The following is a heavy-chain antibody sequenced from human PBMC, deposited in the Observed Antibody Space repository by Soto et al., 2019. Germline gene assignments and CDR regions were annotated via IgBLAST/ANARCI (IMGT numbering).Heavy chain of an antibody. D-gene: IGHD3-16*01. CDR2: IYNSAST. V-gene: IGHV4-31*02. J-gene: IGHJ2*01. Sequence: TSETLSLTCTVSGGSISSSSYYWTWIRQHPGKGLEWIGYIYNSASTYHNPSLKSRISVAVDTSKKQFSLKLSSVTAADTAVYYCARQTLGSRYFDLWGRGTLVTVSS. CDR1: GGSISSSSYY. CDR3: ARQTLGSRYFDL.